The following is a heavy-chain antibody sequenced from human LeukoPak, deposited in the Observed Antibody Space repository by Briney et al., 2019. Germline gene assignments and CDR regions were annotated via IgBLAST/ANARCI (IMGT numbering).Heavy chain of an antibody. J-gene: IGHJ5*02. CDR3: ARGTIVVVPAAKYNWFDP. CDR2: ISSSSSYI. Sequence: PGGSLRLSCAASGFTFSSYSMNWVRQAPGKGLEWVSSISSSSSYIYYADSVKGRFTISRDNAKNSLYLQMNSLRAEDTAVYYCARGTIVVVPAAKYNWFDPWGQGTLVTVSS. V-gene: IGHV3-21*01. CDR1: GFTFSSYS. D-gene: IGHD2-2*01.